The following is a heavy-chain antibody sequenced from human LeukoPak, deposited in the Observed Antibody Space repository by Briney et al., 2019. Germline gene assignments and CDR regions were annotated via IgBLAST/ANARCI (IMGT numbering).Heavy chain of an antibody. V-gene: IGHV4-39*07. J-gene: IGHJ5*02. CDR2: IYYSGST. CDR3: ARDDRRPYNWFDP. Sequence: SETLSLTCTVSGGSISSSSYYWGWIRQPPGKGLEWIGSIYYSGSTYYNPSLKSRVTISVDTSKNQFSLKLSSVTAADTAVYYCARDDRRPYNWFDPWGQGTLVTVSS. CDR1: GGSISSSSYY. D-gene: IGHD3-22*01.